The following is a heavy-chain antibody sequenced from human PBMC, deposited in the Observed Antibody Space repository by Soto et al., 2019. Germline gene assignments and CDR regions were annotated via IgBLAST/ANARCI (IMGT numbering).Heavy chain of an antibody. J-gene: IGHJ4*02. CDR2: ISNDGSNK. CDR1: GFTFSSYG. CDR3: ARETIAAAGRRPFDY. V-gene: IGHV3-30*03. Sequence: PGGSLRLSCAASGFTFSSYGMHWVRQAPGKGLEWVAVISNDGSNKYYVDSVKGRFTISRDNAKNSLYLQMNSLRAEDTAVYYCARETIAAAGRRPFDYWGQGTLVTVSS. D-gene: IGHD6-13*01.